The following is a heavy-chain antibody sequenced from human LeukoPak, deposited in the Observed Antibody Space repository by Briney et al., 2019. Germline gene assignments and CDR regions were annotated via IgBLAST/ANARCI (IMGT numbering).Heavy chain of an antibody. Sequence: GGSLRLSRAASGFTFDDYAMHWVRQAPGKGLEWVSGISWNSGSMGYADSVKGRFTISRDNSKNTLYLQMNSLRAEDTAVYYCAKDYGLQAPFDAFDIWGQGTMVTVSS. CDR2: ISWNSGSM. V-gene: IGHV3-9*01. D-gene: IGHD2-21*02. CDR3: AKDYGLQAPFDAFDI. CDR1: GFTFDDYA. J-gene: IGHJ3*02.